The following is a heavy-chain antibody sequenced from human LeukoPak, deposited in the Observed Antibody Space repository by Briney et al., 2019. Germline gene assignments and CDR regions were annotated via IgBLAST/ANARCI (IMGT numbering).Heavy chain of an antibody. V-gene: IGHV1-46*01. Sequence: ASVKVSCKASGYTFTRYYIHWVRQAPGQGLEWMGLINPSGGSTNYAQKFQGRVTMTRDTSTSTVYMELSSLRSEDTAVYYCARVTSSGYGKWFDPWGQGTLVTVSS. CDR2: INPSGGST. CDR3: ARVTSSGYGKWFDP. J-gene: IGHJ5*02. CDR1: GYTFTRYY. D-gene: IGHD3-22*01.